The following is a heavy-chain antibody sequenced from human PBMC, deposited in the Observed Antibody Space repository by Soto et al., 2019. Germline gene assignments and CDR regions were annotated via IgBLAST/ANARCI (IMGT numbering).Heavy chain of an antibody. CDR1: GGSISSGGYY. Sequence: QVQLQESGPGLVKPSQTLSLTCTVSGGSISSGGYYWSWIRQHPGKGLEWIGYIYYSGSTYYNPSLKSRVTISVDTSKNQFSLKLSSVTAADTAVYYCARERLGYCSGGSCLHNWFDPWGQGTLVTVSS. J-gene: IGHJ5*02. CDR3: ARERLGYCSGGSCLHNWFDP. D-gene: IGHD2-15*01. CDR2: IYYSGST. V-gene: IGHV4-31*03.